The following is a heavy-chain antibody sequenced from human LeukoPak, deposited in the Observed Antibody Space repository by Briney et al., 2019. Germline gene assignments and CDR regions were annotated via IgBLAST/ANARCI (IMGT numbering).Heavy chain of an antibody. CDR1: GFTFSSYS. Sequence: GSLRLSCAASGFTFSSYSMNWVRQAPGKGLEWVSCISSSSSYIFYADSVKGRFTISRDNAKNSLYLQMNSLRAEDTAVYYCARDKGYSGYDFWPSYRGQGTLVTVSS. V-gene: IGHV3-21*01. CDR3: ARDKGYSGYDFWPSY. CDR2: ISSSSSYI. D-gene: IGHD5-12*01. J-gene: IGHJ4*02.